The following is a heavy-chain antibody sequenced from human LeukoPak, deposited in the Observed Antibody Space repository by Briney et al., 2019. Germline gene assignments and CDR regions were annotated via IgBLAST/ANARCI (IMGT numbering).Heavy chain of an antibody. CDR1: GYTFTSYY. Sequence: ASVKVSCKASGYTFTSYYMHWVRQAPGQGLEWMGIINPSGGSTSYAQKLQGRVTMTTDTSTSTAYMELRSLRSDDTAVYYCARGNLGRATIRHWYYDSSVFVDYWGQGTLVTVSS. J-gene: IGHJ4*02. V-gene: IGHV1-46*01. CDR2: INPSGGST. D-gene: IGHD3-22*01. CDR3: ARGNLGRATIRHWYYDSSVFVDY.